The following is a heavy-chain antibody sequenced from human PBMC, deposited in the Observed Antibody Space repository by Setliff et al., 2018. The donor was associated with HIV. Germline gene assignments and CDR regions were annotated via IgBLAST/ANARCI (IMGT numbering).Heavy chain of an antibody. V-gene: IGHV5-51*01. CDR1: GYNFISYY. CDR3: ARRSSWQGTDAFDI. Sequence: GESLKISCKASGYNFISYYIGWVRQVPGKGPGWVGIIYPGDFETRYGPSFRGQVTVSADKSITTAYLQWNRLKASDTAMYYCARRSSWQGTDAFDIWGQGTTVTVSS. D-gene: IGHD6-13*01. J-gene: IGHJ3*02. CDR2: IYPGDFET.